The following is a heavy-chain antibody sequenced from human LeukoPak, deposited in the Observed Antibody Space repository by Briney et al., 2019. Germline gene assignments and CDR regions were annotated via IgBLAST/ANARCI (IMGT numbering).Heavy chain of an antibody. D-gene: IGHD4-17*01. Sequence: SETLSLTCTVSGGSISSYYWSWIRQPPGKGLEWVGYIYYTGSTNYNPSLKSRVTISVDTPKNQFSLKLSSVTAADTAVYYCASQAVTTTGVDDWGQGTLVTVSS. CDR2: IYYTGST. CDR1: GGSISSYY. V-gene: IGHV4-59*08. J-gene: IGHJ4*02. CDR3: ASQAVTTTGVDD.